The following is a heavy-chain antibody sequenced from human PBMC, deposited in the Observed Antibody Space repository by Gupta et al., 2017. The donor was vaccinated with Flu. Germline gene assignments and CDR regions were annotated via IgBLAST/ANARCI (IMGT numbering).Heavy chain of an antibody. CDR1: GGSLSDSP. D-gene: IGHD1-1*01. CDR3: ARGASGGNVFDT. Sequence: VHLNHWGAGLLKPPQTLSNTCGVHGGSLSDSPWTWIRQPPGKGLEWIGEIDRGGSPNYKPSLKGRVTILADKAKKQFSLRVDSMTAADTGVYYCARGASGGNVFDTWGQGTLVSVSS. CDR2: IDRGGSP. J-gene: IGHJ4*02. V-gene: IGHV4-34*01.